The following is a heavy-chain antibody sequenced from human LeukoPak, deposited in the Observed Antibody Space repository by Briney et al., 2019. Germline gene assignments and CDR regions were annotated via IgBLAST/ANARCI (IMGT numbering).Heavy chain of an antibody. CDR1: GYTFTSYA. CDR2: FSVYNGHT. V-gene: IGHV1-18*01. D-gene: IGHD4-17*01. J-gene: IGHJ6*02. Sequence: GASVKVSSKASGYTFTSYAFSWVRQAPGQGLERMGWFSVYNGHTNYAQKFQGRVSMTTDTSTSTAYMELRSLTSDDTAVYYCARGGEADYGMDVWGQGTTVTVSS. CDR3: ARGGEADYGMDV.